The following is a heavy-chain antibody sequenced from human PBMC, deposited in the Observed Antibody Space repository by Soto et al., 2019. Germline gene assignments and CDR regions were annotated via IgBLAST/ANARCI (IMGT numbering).Heavy chain of an antibody. CDR2: INAGNGNT. CDR3: ARGGYCSSTSCYGVDYYFDY. D-gene: IGHD2-2*01. CDR1: GYTFTSYA. Sequence: ASVKVSCKASGYTFTSYAMHWVRQAPGQRLEWMGWINAGNGNTKYSQKFQGRVTITRDTSASTAYMELSSLRSEDTAVYYCARGGYCSSTSCYGVDYYFDYWGQGTLVTVSS. J-gene: IGHJ4*02. V-gene: IGHV1-3*01.